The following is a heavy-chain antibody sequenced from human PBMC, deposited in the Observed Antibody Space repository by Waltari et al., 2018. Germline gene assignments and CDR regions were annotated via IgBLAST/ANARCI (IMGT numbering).Heavy chain of an antibody. CDR1: GFTFSSYA. D-gene: IGHD2-15*01. CDR3: TKSEGGYCSGGSCYGVDY. V-gene: IGHV3-30-3*01. Sequence: GGVVQPGRSLRLSCAASGFTFSSYAMHWVRQAPGKGLEWVAVISYDGSNKYYADSVKGRFTISRDNSKNTLYLQMNSLRAEDTAVYYCTKSEGGYCSGGSCYGVDYWGQGTLVTVSS. CDR2: ISYDGSNK. J-gene: IGHJ4*02.